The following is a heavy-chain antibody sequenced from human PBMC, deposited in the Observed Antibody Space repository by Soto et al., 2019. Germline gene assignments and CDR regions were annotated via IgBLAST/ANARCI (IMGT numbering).Heavy chain of an antibody. V-gene: IGHV3-23*01. D-gene: IGHD3-22*01. CDR3: AKRAYYYDSSGYYGTYYFDY. CDR1: GFTFSSYA. Sequence: GGSLRLSCAASGFTFSSYAMSWVRQAPGKGLEWVSAISGSGGSTYCADSVKGRFTISRDNSKNTLYLQMNSLRAEDTAVYYCAKRAYYYDSSGYYGTYYFDYWGQGTLVTVSS. CDR2: ISGSGGST. J-gene: IGHJ4*02.